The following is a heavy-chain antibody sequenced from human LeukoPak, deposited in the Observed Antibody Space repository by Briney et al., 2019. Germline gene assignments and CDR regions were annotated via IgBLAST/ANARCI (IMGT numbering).Heavy chain of an antibody. CDR2: IYYSGST. CDR3: ARMRQWIRLGFDY. J-gene: IGHJ4*02. D-gene: IGHD5-18*01. Sequence: SETLSLTCTVSGGSISSYYWSWIRQPPGKGLEWIGSIYYSGSTYYNPSLKSRVTISVDTSKNQFSLKLSSVTAADTAVYYCARMRQWIRLGFDYWGQGTLVTVSS. V-gene: IGHV4-59*05. CDR1: GGSISSYY.